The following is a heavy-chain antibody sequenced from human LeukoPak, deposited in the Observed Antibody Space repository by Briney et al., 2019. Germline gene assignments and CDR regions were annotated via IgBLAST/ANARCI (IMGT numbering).Heavy chain of an antibody. CDR3: AKGTYYYDSSGLFDY. D-gene: IGHD3-22*01. Sequence: GGSLGLSCAASGFTFDDYAMHWVRQAPGKGLEWVSGISWNSGSIGYADSVKGRFTISRDNAKNSLYLQMNSLRAEDTALYYCAKGTYYYDSSGLFDYWGQGTLVTVSS. CDR2: ISWNSGSI. V-gene: IGHV3-9*01. CDR1: GFTFDDYA. J-gene: IGHJ4*02.